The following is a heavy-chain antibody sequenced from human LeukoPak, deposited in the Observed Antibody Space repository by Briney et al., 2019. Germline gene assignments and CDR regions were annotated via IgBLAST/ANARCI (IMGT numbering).Heavy chain of an antibody. CDR2: ISGSGGST. J-gene: IGHJ4*02. Sequence: GGSLRLSCAASGFTFSSYAMSWVRQAPGKGLEWVSAISGSGGSTHYADSVKGRFTISRDNSKNTLYLQMNSLRAEDTAVYYCATSRSGSGWVFDYWGQGTLVTVSS. D-gene: IGHD6-19*01. CDR1: GFTFSSYA. V-gene: IGHV3-23*01. CDR3: ATSRSGSGWVFDY.